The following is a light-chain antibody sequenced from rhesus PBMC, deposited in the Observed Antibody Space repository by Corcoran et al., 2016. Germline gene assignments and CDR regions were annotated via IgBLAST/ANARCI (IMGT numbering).Light chain of an antibody. J-gene: IGKJ2*01. CDR2: YAS. CDR3: QHGYGTPYS. CDR1: QGISNN. Sequence: DIQMTQSPSSLSASVGDTVTITCRARQGISNNLAWYQQKPGKVPKLLIYYASTLQSGVPSRFSGSGSGTDFTLTISSLQPEDFATYYCQHGYGTPYSFGQGTKVEIK. V-gene: IGKV1S15*01.